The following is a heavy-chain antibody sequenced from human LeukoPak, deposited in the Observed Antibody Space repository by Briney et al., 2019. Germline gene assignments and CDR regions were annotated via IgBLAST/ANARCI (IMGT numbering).Heavy chain of an antibody. CDR3: AKDRLKWELLFDY. CDR2: IRYDGSNK. D-gene: IGHD1-26*01. J-gene: IGHJ4*02. CDR1: GFTFSSYG. V-gene: IGHV3-30*02. Sequence: GGSLRLSCAASGFTFSSYGMHWVRRAPGKGLEWVAFIRYDGSNKYYADSVKGRFTISRDNSKNTLYLQMNSLRAEDTAVYYCAKDRLKWELLFDYWGQGTLVTVSS.